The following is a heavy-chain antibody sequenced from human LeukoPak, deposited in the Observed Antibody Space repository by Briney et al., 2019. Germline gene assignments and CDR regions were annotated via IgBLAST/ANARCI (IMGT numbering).Heavy chain of an antibody. J-gene: IGHJ6*02. Sequence: SETLSLNCTVSGGSIRSYYWSWIRQPAGKGLEWIGRIYTSGSTNYNPSLKSRVTMSVDTSKNQFSLKLSSVTAADTAVYYCARDKVYYGMDVWGQGTTVTVSS. CDR3: ARDKVYYGMDV. CDR1: GGSIRSYY. V-gene: IGHV4-4*07. CDR2: IYTSGST.